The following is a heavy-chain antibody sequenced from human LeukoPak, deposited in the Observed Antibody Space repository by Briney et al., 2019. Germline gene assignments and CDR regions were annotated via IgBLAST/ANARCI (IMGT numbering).Heavy chain of an antibody. D-gene: IGHD1-26*01. CDR1: GDSISSTSYY. J-gene: IGHJ2*01. V-gene: IGHV4-39*07. CDR2: IFYSGSA. Sequence: SETLSLTCIVSGDSISSTSYYWAWIRQPPGKGLEWIGMIFYSGSAYYTPSLRGRVTLSVDTSRNQFSLKLRSVTAADTAVYYCARDSDYRGWYFDLWGRGTLVTVSS. CDR3: ARDSDYRGWYFDL.